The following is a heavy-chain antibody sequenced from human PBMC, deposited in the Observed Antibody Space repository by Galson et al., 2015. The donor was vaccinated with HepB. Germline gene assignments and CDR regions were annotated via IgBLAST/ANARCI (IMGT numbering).Heavy chain of an antibody. J-gene: IGHJ5*02. CDR1: GYTFTSYG. V-gene: IGHV1-18*04. CDR3: ARERITMVRGVNWFDP. CDR2: ISAYNGNT. D-gene: IGHD3-10*01. Sequence: SVKVSCKASGYTFTSYGISWVRQAPGQGLEWMGWISAYNGNTNYAQKLQGRVTMTTDTSTSTAYMELRSLRSDDTAVYYCARERITMVRGVNWFDPWGQGTLVTVSS.